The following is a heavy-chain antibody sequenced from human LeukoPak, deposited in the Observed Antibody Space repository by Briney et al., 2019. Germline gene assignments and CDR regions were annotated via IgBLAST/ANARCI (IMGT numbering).Heavy chain of an antibody. D-gene: IGHD1-26*01. CDR2: ISSSSSYI. CDR1: GFTFSSYS. V-gene: IGHV3-21*01. J-gene: IGHJ4*02. Sequence: GGSLRLSCAASGFTFSSYSMTWVRQAPGKGLEWVSSISSSSSYIYYADSVKGRFTISRDNAKNSLYLQMNSLRAEDTAVYYCARAIYSGSYSKLPDYWGQGTLVTVSS. CDR3: ARAIYSGSYSKLPDY.